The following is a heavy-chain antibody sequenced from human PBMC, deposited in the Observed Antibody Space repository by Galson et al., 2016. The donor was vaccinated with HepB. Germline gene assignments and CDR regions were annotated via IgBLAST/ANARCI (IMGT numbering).Heavy chain of an antibody. CDR1: GFTFTNYA. V-gene: IGHV3-30*03. CDR2: ISYDGSDK. Sequence: SLRLSCAASGFTFTNYALHWVRQAPGKGLEWVGVISYDGSDKYYGDSAKGRFTISRDKSKNTLYLQMNSLRPEDMAVYYCARGDYYDSSYYLDYWGQGTLVIVSS. D-gene: IGHD3-22*01. J-gene: IGHJ4*02. CDR3: ARGDYYDSSYYLDY.